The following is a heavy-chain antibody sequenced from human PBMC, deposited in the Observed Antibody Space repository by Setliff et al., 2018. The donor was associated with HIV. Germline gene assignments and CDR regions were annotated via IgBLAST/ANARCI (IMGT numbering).Heavy chain of an antibody. CDR3: TTTWGNFWSGYYYYGMDV. V-gene: IGHV3-15*01. CDR2: IKSKTDGGTT. D-gene: IGHD3-3*01. CDR1: GFTFSNAW. J-gene: IGHJ6*02. Sequence: GGSLRLSCAASGFTFSNAWMSWVRQAPGKGLEWVGRIKSKTDGGTTDYAAPVKGRFTISRDDSKNTLYLQMNSLKTEDTAVYYCTTTWGNFWSGYYYYGMDVWGQGTTVTVS.